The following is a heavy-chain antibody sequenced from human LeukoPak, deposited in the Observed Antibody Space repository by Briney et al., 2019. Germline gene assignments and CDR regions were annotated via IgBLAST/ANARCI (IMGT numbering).Heavy chain of an antibody. CDR1: EYTFTNYD. D-gene: IGHD3-16*01. CDR3: ARSLGTYWGKDFLNWFDP. Sequence: GASVKVSCMASEYTFTNYDINWVRQATGQGLEWMGWINPNSGNTGFAQKFQGRVTMTRNTSSSTAYMELTSLKSEDTAVYYCARSLGTYWGKDFLNWFDPWGQGTLVTVSS. V-gene: IGHV1-8*01. CDR2: INPNSGNT. J-gene: IGHJ5*02.